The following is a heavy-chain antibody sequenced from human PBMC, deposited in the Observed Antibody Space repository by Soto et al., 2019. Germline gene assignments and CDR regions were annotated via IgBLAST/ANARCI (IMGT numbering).Heavy chain of an antibody. J-gene: IGHJ6*02. CDR2: INHSGST. CDR1: GGSFSGYY. CDR3: ARTPRGGVVVAATPYNYYGTDV. V-gene: IGHV4-34*01. Sequence: SETLSLTCAVYGGSFSGYYWSWIRQPPGKGLEWIGEINHSGSTNYNPSLKSRVTISVDTSKNQFSLKLSSVTAADTAVYYCARTPRGGVVVAATPYNYYGTDVWGQGTTVTVSS. D-gene: IGHD2-15*01.